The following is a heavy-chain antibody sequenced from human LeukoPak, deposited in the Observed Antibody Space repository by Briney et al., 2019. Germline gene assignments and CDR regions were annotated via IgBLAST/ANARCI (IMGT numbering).Heavy chain of an antibody. J-gene: IGHJ2*01. D-gene: IGHD6-13*01. CDR3: ARAEIATLGYFDL. Sequence: SETLSLTCTVSGGSISSGGYYWSWIRQPPGKGLEWIGYIYHSGSTYYNPSLKSRVTISVDRSKNQFSLKLSSVTAADTAVYYCARAEIATLGYFDLWGRGTLVTVSS. CDR1: GGSISSGGYY. V-gene: IGHV4-30-2*01. CDR2: IYHSGST.